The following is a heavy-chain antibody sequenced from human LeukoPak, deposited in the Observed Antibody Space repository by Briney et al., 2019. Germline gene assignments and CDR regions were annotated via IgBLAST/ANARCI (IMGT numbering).Heavy chain of an antibody. CDR2: ISGSGGST. D-gene: IGHD6-19*01. J-gene: IGHJ4*02. CDR1: GFTFDDYG. Sequence: GGSLRLSCAASGFTFDDYGMSWVRQAPGKGLEWVSAISGSGGSTYYADSVKGRFTISRDNSKNTLYLQMNSLRAEDTAVYYCAKDIAVAGMGYFDYWGQGTLGTVSS. CDR3: AKDIAVAGMGYFDY. V-gene: IGHV3-23*01.